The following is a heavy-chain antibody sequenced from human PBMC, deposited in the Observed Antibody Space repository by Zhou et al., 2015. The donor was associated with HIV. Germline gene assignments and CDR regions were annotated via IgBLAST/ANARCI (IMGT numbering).Heavy chain of an antibody. Sequence: QVQLVQSGAEVKKPGSSVKVSCKSSEGIFGSYAFSWVRQAPGQGLEWMGWINPNSGGTNYAQKFQGRVTMTRDTSISTAYMELSRLRSDDTAVYYCVGGLRGDYWGQGTLVTVSS. CDR1: EGIFGSYA. CDR3: VGGLRGDY. D-gene: IGHD2-21*02. CDR2: INPNSGGT. V-gene: IGHV1-2*02. J-gene: IGHJ4*02.